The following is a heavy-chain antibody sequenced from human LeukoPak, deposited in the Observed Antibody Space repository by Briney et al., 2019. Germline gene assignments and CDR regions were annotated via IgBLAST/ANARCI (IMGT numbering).Heavy chain of an antibody. CDR3: AVSDVSCCNFDF. D-gene: IGHD2-15*01. V-gene: IGHV4-59*01. Sequence: SETLSLTCNVFGVSRSSYYWTWLRQPPGKGLEWIGYVYYTGTTNYSPSLKSRATISLDTSKNQFSLKLTSVTAADTAIYYCAVSDVSCCNFDFWGQGTLVTVSS. CDR2: VYYTGTT. J-gene: IGHJ4*02. CDR1: GVSRSSYY.